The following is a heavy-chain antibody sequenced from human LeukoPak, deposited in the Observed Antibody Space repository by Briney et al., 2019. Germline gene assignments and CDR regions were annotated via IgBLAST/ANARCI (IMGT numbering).Heavy chain of an antibody. J-gene: IGHJ4*02. CDR1: GFSLNTGGEG. CDR3: AHRPGYGAWDLPFDY. D-gene: IGHD4-17*01. Sequence: SGPTLLKPTQTLTLTCTFSGFSLNTGGEGVGWIRQPPGKALEWLALIYCNDDKRYSPSLRSRLTITKDTSKNQVVLTMTNMDPVDTATYYCAHRPGYGAWDLPFDYWGQGTLVTVSS. V-gene: IGHV2-5*01. CDR2: IYCNDDK.